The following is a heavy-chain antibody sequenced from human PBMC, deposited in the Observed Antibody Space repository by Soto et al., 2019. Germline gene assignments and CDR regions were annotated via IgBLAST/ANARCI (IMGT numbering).Heavy chain of an antibody. D-gene: IGHD3-10*02. CDR2: IVVGTGHT. Sequence: ASVKVSCKASGFSFTSSSVQWVRQARGQRLEWIGWIVVGTGHTNYAQKFQERVTISTDMSTNTAYMEVNSLRFDDTAVYYCARHGNQCSGTGCYTFWFDPWGQGTLVTVSS. J-gene: IGHJ5*02. V-gene: IGHV1-58*01. CDR1: GFSFTSSS. CDR3: ARHGNQCSGTGCYTFWFDP.